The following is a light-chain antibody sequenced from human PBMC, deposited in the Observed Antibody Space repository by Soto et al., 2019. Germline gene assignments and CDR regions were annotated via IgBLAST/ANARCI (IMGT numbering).Light chain of an antibody. CDR2: DIS. Sequence: EISMTQFPAILSASPGEGATLSCRAAQDVTTNFAWYQLRRGQPPRLLIYDISTRATGVPARSSGSGSGTESTPTISGLQSEDFAVYFCQQDFKLPFTFGQGTRLEIK. J-gene: IGKJ5*01. V-gene: IGKV3-15*01. CDR1: QDVTTN. CDR3: QQDFKLPFT.